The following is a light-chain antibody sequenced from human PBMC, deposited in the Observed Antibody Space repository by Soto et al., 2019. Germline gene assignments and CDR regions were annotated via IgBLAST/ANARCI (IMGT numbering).Light chain of an antibody. Sequence: QPVLTQPPSVSGAPGQRVTISCTGSSSNIGANFDVHWYQQLPGTAPKLLIYRNNNRPSGVSDRFSGSKSGSSASLAITGLQAEDEADYYCQSYDSSLSGSVFGGGTKLTVL. CDR2: RNN. CDR1: SSNIGANFD. J-gene: IGLJ3*02. CDR3: QSYDSSLSGSV. V-gene: IGLV1-40*01.